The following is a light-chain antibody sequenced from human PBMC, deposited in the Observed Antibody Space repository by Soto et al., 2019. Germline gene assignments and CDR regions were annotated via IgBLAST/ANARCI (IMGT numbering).Light chain of an antibody. J-gene: IGKJ4*01. CDR3: QQRSNCPST. V-gene: IGKV3-11*01. Sequence: EMVLTQSPATLSLSPGDRATLSCRASQSVSSYLAWYQQKPGQAPRLLIYDASNRGTGIPARFSGSGSGTDFTLTITTLEPEDFAVYYCQQRSNCPSTFGGGTKVEI. CDR2: DAS. CDR1: QSVSSY.